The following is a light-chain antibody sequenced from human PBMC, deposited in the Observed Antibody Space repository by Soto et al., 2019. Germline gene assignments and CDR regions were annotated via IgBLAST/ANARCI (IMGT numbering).Light chain of an antibody. CDR1: QSISYY. J-gene: IGKJ5*01. Sequence: DIQMTQSPSSLSASVGDRVTITCRASQSISYYLNWYQLKPGKAPKLLIYAASSLQSGVPSRFSGSGSGTDFTLTISSLQPEDFATYYCQQSYSTPPITFCQGTRLEIK. CDR2: AAS. CDR3: QQSYSTPPIT. V-gene: IGKV1-39*01.